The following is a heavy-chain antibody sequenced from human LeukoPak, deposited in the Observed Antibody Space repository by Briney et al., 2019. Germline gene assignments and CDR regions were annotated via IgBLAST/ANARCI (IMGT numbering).Heavy chain of an antibody. D-gene: IGHD6-13*01. Sequence: GGSLRLSCAASGFTVTNAWMNWVRQAPGKGLEWVARIKSNAGGGTTDYAAPVKGRFTISRDDATKKMAMQMNRLKTEDTDVCYCTRDPRIAPERGFDYWGQGTLVTVSS. CDR1: GFTVTNAW. CDR2: IKSNAGGGTT. CDR3: TRDPRIAPERGFDY. V-gene: IGHV3-15*01. J-gene: IGHJ4*02.